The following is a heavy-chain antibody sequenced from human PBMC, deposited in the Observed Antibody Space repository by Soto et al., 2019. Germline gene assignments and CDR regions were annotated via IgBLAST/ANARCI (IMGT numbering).Heavy chain of an antibody. CDR3: ARVKASGVNFDY. V-gene: IGHV4-30-4*01. D-gene: IGHD3-10*01. J-gene: IGHJ4*02. CDR2: IYYSGST. CDR1: GGSISSGDYY. Sequence: SETLSLTCTVSGGSISSGDYYWSWIRQPPGKGLEWIWHIYYSGSTFYNPSLKSRVTISVDTSKKQFSLKLSSVTAADTAVYYCARVKASGVNFDYWGQGTLVTVSS.